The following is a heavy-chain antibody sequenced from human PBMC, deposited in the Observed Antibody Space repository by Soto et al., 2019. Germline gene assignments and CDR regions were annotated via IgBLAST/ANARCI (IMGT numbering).Heavy chain of an antibody. CDR3: ARLLGVGANRYWFDP. Sequence: SETLSLTCTVSGGSISSYYWSWIRQPPGKGLEWIGYIYYSGSTNYNPSLKSRVTISVDTSKNQFSLKLSSVTAADTALYYCARLLGVGANRYWFDPWGQGTLVTVSS. V-gene: IGHV4-59*01. CDR1: GGSISSYY. D-gene: IGHD1-26*01. CDR2: IYYSGST. J-gene: IGHJ5*02.